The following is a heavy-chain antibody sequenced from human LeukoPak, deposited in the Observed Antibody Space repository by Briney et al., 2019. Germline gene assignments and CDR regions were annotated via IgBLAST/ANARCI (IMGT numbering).Heavy chain of an antibody. CDR1: GFTFDDYA. D-gene: IGHD1-26*01. CDR2: INWDGGST. CDR3: AKDPYSRYSGSYLDH. J-gene: IGHJ4*02. Sequence: GGSLRLSCAASGFTFDDYAMHWVRHAPGKGLEWVSLINWDGGSTYYADSMKGRFTISRDNSKSSLYLQMNSLRAEDTAFYYCAKDPYSRYSGSYLDHWGQGTLVTVSS. V-gene: IGHV3-43D*03.